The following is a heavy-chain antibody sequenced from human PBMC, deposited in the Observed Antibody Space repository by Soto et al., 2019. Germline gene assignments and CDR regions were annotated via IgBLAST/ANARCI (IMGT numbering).Heavy chain of an antibody. Sequence: EVQLLESGGGLVQPGGSLRLSCAASGFTFSSYAMSWVRQAPGKGLEWVSAISGSGGRTYYADSVKGRFTISRDNSKNTLYLQMNSLRAEDTAVYYCSLVVAATLGDYGGQGPLVTVSS. CDR1: GFTFSSYA. CDR3: SLVVAATLGDY. CDR2: ISGSGGRT. J-gene: IGHJ4*02. V-gene: IGHV3-23*01. D-gene: IGHD2-15*01.